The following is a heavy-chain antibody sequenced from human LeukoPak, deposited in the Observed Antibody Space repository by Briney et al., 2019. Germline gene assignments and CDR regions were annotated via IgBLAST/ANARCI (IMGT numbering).Heavy chain of an antibody. CDR2: IRSKTNSYAT. Sequence: GGSLRLSCAASGFTFSGSAMHWVRQASGKGLEWVGSIRSKTNSYATAYAASVKGRFTISRDDSKNTAYLQMNSLKTEDTAVYYCTRYYYDGSGYYYLFDYWGQGTLVTVSS. J-gene: IGHJ4*02. CDR3: TRYYYDGSGYYYLFDY. V-gene: IGHV3-73*01. D-gene: IGHD3-22*01. CDR1: GFTFSGSA.